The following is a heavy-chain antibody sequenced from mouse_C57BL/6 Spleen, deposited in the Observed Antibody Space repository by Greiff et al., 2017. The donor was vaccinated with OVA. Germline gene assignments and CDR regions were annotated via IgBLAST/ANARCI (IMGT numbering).Heavy chain of an antibody. V-gene: IGHV5-4*01. Sequence: EVKLMESGGGLVKPGGSLKLSCAASGFTFSSYAMSWVRQTPEKRLEWVATISDGGSYTYYPDNVKGRFTISRDNAKNNLYLQMSHLKSEDTAMYYCARETMVTTGYYFDDWGQGTTLTVSS. CDR2: ISDGGSYT. D-gene: IGHD2-2*01. CDR1: GFTFSSYA. J-gene: IGHJ2*01. CDR3: ARETMVTTGYYFDD.